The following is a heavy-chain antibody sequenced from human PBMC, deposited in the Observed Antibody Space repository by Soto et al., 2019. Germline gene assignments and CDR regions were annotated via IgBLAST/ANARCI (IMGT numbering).Heavy chain of an antibody. D-gene: IGHD2-2*02. CDR2: ISGSSDYI. J-gene: IGHJ6*02. CDR3: AGSRYCSSTSCYTFTTHYYYFGMDV. CDR1: GFTFSSSS. V-gene: IGHV3-21*01. Sequence: GGSLRLSCAASGFTFSSSSMSWVRQAPGKGLEWVSSISGSSDYIYYADSLKGRFTISRDNAKNSLYLQMNSLRAEDTAVYYCAGSRYCSSTSCYTFTTHYYYFGMDVWGQGTMVTVSS.